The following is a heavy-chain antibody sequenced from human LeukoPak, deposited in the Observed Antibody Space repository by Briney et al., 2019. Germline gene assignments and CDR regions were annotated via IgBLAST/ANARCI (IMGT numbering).Heavy chain of an antibody. CDR3: ARADRSYESSGRDAFDI. CDR1: GFSFNWYW. Sequence: GGSLRLSCTASGFSFNWYWMNWVRQAPGKGLEWVANIEQDGSEKNYVDSVKGRFTMSRDNARKSVFLQMDNLGAEDTAVYHCARADRSYESSGRDAFDIWGQGTMVTVSS. CDR2: IEQDGSEK. D-gene: IGHD3-22*01. V-gene: IGHV3-7*01. J-gene: IGHJ3*02.